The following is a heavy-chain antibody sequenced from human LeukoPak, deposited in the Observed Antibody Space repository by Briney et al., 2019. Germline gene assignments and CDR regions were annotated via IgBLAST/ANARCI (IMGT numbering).Heavy chain of an antibody. V-gene: IGHV3-48*01. CDR2: ISSSSSTI. J-gene: IGHJ4*02. D-gene: IGHD3-3*01. Sequence: PGGSLRLSCAASGFTFSSYSMNWVRQAPGKGLEWVSYISSSSSTIYYADSVKGRFTISRDNAKNSLYLQMNSLRAEDTAVYYCASLTNYDFWSGTVDYWGQGTLVTVSS. CDR1: GFTFSSYS. CDR3: ASLTNYDFWSGTVDY.